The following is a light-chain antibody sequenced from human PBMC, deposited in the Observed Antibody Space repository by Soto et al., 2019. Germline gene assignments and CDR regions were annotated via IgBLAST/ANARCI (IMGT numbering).Light chain of an antibody. J-gene: IGLJ1*01. CDR1: SSDVGNYNL. CDR3: CSYAGSNYV. V-gene: IGLV2-23*02. CDR2: EVS. Sequence: QSALTQPAPVSGSPGQSITISCTGTSSDVGNYNLVSWYQHHPGKAPKLMIYEVSKRPSGVSNRFSGSKSGDTASLTISGLQAEDEADYYCCSYAGSNYVFGTGTKVTVL.